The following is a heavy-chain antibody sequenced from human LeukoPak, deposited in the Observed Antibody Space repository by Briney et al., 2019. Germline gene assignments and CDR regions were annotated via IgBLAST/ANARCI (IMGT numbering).Heavy chain of an antibody. CDR3: ASAITIPAWAFDL. D-gene: IGHD3-9*01. CDR2: FYYSGST. J-gene: IGHJ3*01. Sequence: PSETLSLTCTVSGGSISSYYWSWIRQPLGKGLEWIGYFYYSGSTNYNPSLKSRVTISVDTSKNQFSLKLNSVTAADTAVYYCASAITIPAWAFDLWGQGTVVTVSS. CDR1: GGSISSYY. V-gene: IGHV4-59*01.